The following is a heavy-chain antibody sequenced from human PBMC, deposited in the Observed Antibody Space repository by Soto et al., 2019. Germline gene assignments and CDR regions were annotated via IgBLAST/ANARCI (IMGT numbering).Heavy chain of an antibody. CDR1: GGTFSSYA. D-gene: IGHD6-13*01. CDR2: IIPIFGTA. V-gene: IGHV1-69*12. J-gene: IGHJ4*02. CDR3: ARAHKPGIAAAGTDY. Sequence: QVQLVQSGAEVKKPGSSVKVSCKASGGTFSSYAISWVRQAPGQGLEWMGGIIPIFGTANYAQKFQGRVTITADESXXTDYMELSSLRSEDTAVYYCARAHKPGIAAAGTDYWGQGTLVTVSS.